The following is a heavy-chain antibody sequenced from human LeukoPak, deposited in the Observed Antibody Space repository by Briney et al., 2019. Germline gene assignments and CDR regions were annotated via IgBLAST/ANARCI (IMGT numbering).Heavy chain of an antibody. CDR3: ARDPYSNDIFYYYYYMDV. Sequence: AASVKVSCKASGYTFTGYYMHWVRQAPGQGLEWMGWINPNSGGTNYAQKFQGRVTMTRDTSISTAYMELSRLRSDDTAVYYCARDPYSNDIFYYYYYMDVWGKGTTVTVSS. D-gene: IGHD4-11*01. V-gene: IGHV1-2*02. CDR1: GYTFTGYY. J-gene: IGHJ6*03. CDR2: INPNSGGT.